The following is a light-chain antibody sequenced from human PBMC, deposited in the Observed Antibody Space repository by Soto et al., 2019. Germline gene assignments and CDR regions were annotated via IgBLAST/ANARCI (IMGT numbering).Light chain of an antibody. CDR1: SSDVGSYNH. CDR3: ISYTGSSTSYV. V-gene: IGLV2-14*01. J-gene: IGLJ1*01. Sequence: QSALTQPASVSGSPGQSITISCSGTSSDVGSYNHVAWYQQFPGKTPKLIIYEVTYRPSGVSHRFSASKSGNTASLTISGLQAEDEADHYCISYTGSSTSYVFGTGTKVTVL. CDR2: EVT.